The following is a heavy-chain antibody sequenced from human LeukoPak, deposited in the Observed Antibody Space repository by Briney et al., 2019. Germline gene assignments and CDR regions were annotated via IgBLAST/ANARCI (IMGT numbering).Heavy chain of an antibody. J-gene: IGHJ4*02. CDR1: GFTFSSSA. Sequence: PGGSLRLSCAASGFTFSSSAMSWVRLAPGKGLEWVSGISGSDGSTYYADSVKGRFTISRDNSKNTLFLQMNSLRAEDTAVYYCARASLRSYYYDSSCDYWGQGTLVTVSS. D-gene: IGHD3-22*01. V-gene: IGHV3-23*01. CDR2: ISGSDGST. CDR3: ARASLRSYYYDSSCDY.